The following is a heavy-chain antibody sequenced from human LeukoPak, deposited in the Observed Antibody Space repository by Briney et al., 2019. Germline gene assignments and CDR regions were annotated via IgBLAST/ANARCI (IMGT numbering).Heavy chain of an antibody. D-gene: IGHD5-18*01. V-gene: IGHV1-18*01. Sequence: GASVKVSCKASGYTFTSYGISWVRQAPGQGLEWMGWIRAYNGNTNYAQKLQGRVTMTTDTSTSTAYMELRSLRSDDTAVYYCARDPGRGYSYGTIFDYWGQGTLVTVSS. CDR3: ARDPGRGYSYGTIFDY. J-gene: IGHJ4*02. CDR1: GYTFTSYG. CDR2: IRAYNGNT.